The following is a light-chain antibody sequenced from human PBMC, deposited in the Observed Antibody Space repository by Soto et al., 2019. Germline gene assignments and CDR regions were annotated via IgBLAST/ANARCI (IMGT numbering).Light chain of an antibody. J-gene: IGKJ1*01. CDR2: KAS. CDR1: HIISSW. CDR3: QQYNSYSVT. Sequence: QMTQSPSTLSASVGDRVTITCRASHIISSWLAWYQQKPGKAPKLLIYKASSLESGVPSRFSGSGSGTEFTLTISSLQPDDFATYYCQQYNSYSVTFGQGTKVEIK. V-gene: IGKV1-5*03.